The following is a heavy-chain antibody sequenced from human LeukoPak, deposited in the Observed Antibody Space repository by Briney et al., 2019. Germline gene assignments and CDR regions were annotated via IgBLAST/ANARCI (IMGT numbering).Heavy chain of an antibody. Sequence: PGGSLRLSCAASGFTFSSYEMNWVRQAPGKGLEWVSYISSSSSTIYYADSVKGRFTISRDNAKNSLYLQMNSLRAEDTAVYYCARDREYCSGGSCSNFDYWGQGTLVTVSS. CDR3: ARDREYCSGGSCSNFDY. J-gene: IGHJ4*02. CDR2: ISSSSSTI. CDR1: GFTFSSYE. V-gene: IGHV3-48*01. D-gene: IGHD2-15*01.